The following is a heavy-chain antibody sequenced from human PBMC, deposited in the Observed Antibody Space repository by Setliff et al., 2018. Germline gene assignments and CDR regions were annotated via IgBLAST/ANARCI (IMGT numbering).Heavy chain of an antibody. D-gene: IGHD6-6*01. CDR1: NYSISSGYY. CDR2: IYHTGRT. Sequence: SETLSLTCGVSNYSISSGYYWAWIRQPPGRGLEWIGSIYHTGRTNYNPSLKTRVTISVDTSKNQFSLRLTSVTAADTALYYCARNPDYLQYSFDLWGRGTLVTVSS. J-gene: IGHJ2*01. V-gene: IGHV4-38-2*01. CDR3: ARNPDYLQYSFDL.